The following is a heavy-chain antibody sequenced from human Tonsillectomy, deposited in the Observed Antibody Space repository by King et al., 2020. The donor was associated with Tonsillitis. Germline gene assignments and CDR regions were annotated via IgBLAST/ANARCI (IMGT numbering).Heavy chain of an antibody. D-gene: IGHD3-16*02. J-gene: IGHJ6*02. CDR1: GYTFTGYY. CDR3: ARDGLLRLGELSHYYYYYYGMDV. Sequence: VQLVQSGAEVKKPGASVKVSCKASGYTFTGYYMHWVRQAPGQGLEWMGWINPNSGGTNYAKKFQGRVTMTRDTSISTAYMELSRLRSDDTAVYYCARDGLLRLGELSHYYYYYYGMDVWGQGTTVTVSS. CDR2: INPNSGGT. V-gene: IGHV1-2*02.